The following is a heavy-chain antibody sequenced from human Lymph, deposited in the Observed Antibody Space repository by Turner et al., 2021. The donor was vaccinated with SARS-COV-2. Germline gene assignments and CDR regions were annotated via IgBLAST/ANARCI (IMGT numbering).Heavy chain of an antibody. V-gene: IGHV3-23*01. CDR3: AKDGYDGIYCGGGSCYSGWFDP. J-gene: IGHJ5*02. Sequence: EVQLLESGGGLVQHGGSLRLSCADSGFTFSRYTMSWVRQAPGKGLEWVSAISGSGASTYYADSVKGRFTISIDNSKNTLYLQMNSLRVEDTAVYYCAKDGYDGIYCGGGSCYSGWFDPWGQGTLVTFSS. CDR2: ISGSGAST. CDR1: GFTFSRYT. D-gene: IGHD2-15*01.